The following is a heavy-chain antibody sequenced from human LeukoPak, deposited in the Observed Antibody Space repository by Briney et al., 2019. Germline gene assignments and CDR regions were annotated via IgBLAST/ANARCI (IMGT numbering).Heavy chain of an antibody. CDR2: IYSSGST. J-gene: IGHJ4*02. V-gene: IGHV4-4*07. Sequence: SETLSLTCTVSGGSISSYYWSWLRQPAGKGLECIGRIYSSGSTNYNPSLKSRVTMSVDTSKNQFSLKLNSVTAADTAVYYCAREYGDLDYWGQGTLVTVSS. CDR3: AREYGDLDY. CDR1: GGSISSYY. D-gene: IGHD4-17*01.